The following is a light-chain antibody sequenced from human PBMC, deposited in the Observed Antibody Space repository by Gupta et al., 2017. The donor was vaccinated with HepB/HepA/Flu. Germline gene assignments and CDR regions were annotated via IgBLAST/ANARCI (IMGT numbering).Light chain of an antibody. CDR2: VAS. CDR3: QRRRNFPTWT. Sequence: DIVLTQSPATLSLSPGERAKLTCRSSQSVSSYLAWYRQKPDQAPRLHIYVASDSATGIPARVRGSGSGTDFALAISSLGPEDVAVYFCQRRRNFPTWTFGRGTKVEIK. CDR1: QSVSSY. J-gene: IGKJ1*01. V-gene: IGKV3-11*01.